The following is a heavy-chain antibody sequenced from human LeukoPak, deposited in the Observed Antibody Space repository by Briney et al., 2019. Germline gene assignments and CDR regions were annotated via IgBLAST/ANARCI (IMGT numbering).Heavy chain of an antibody. J-gene: IGHJ4*02. CDR2: IIPIVGTA. D-gene: IGHD3-10*01. CDR1: GDTFSSYA. V-gene: IGHV1-69*13. Sequence: ASVKVSCKASGDTFSSYAISWVRQAPGQGLEWMGGIIPIVGTANYAQKFQGRVTITADESTSTAYMELSSLRSEDTAVYYCARGGITMVRGVITPYYFDSWGQGTLVTVSS. CDR3: ARGGITMVRGVITPYYFDS.